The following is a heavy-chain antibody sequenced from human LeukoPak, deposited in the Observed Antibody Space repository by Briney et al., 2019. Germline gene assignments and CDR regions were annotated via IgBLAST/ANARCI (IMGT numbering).Heavy chain of an antibody. J-gene: IGHJ1*01. D-gene: IGHD3-22*01. CDR3: AGAVVITSAEYSQH. CDR1: GGSISSYY. CDR2: IYYSGST. V-gene: IGHV4-59*01. Sequence: SQTLSLTCPVAGGSISSYYCSWIRQPAGRGLGWIGYIYYSGSTNYNPSLKSRVTISVDTSKNQFSLKLSSVTAADTAVYYCAGAVVITSAEYSQHWGQGTLVTVSS.